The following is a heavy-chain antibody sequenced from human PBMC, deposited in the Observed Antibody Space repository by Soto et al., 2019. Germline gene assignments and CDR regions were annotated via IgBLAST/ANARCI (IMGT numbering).Heavy chain of an antibody. V-gene: IGHV1-8*01. J-gene: IGHJ4*02. CDR2: INAHNGNT. Sequence: ASVKVSCKASGSALKSYDVHWVRQAAGQGLEWMGWINAHNGNTDHSRRLQGRVIVTTNTSISTTYMELRSLISDDTAVYYCARGRYGDYWGQGALVTVSS. D-gene: IGHD1-1*01. CDR1: GSALKSYD. CDR3: ARGRYGDY.